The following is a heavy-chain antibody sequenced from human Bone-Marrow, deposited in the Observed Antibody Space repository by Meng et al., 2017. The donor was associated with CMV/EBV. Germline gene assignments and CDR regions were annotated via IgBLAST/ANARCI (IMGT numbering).Heavy chain of an antibody. D-gene: IGHD4-11*01. CDR1: GFTFSDHY. CDR3: TRLDYSNYGDYFYYYGMDV. J-gene: IGHJ6*01. V-gene: IGHV3-73*01. CDR2: IRSKANSYAT. Sequence: GESLKISCAASGFTFSDHYMDWVRQAPGKGLEWVGRIRSKANSYATAYAASVKGRFTISRDDSKNTAFLQMNSLKTEDTAVYYCTRLDYSNYGDYFYYYGMDVWGQGTTVTVSS.